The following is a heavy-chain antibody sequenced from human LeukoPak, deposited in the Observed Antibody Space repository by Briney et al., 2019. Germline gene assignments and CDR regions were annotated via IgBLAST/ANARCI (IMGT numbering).Heavy chain of an antibody. Sequence: NSSETLSLTCTVSGGSISSYYWSWIRQPPGKGLEWIGYIYYSGSTNYNPSLKSRVTISVDTSKNQFSLKLSSVTAADTAVYYCARQSAVRGVMEYWGQGTLVTVSS. CDR2: IYYSGST. J-gene: IGHJ4*02. CDR1: GGSISSYY. V-gene: IGHV4-59*01. D-gene: IGHD3-10*01. CDR3: ARQSAVRGVMEY.